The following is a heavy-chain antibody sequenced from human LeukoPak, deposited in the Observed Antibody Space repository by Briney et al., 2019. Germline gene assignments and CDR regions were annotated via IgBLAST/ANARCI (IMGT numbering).Heavy chain of an antibody. J-gene: IGHJ6*02. Sequence: GSSVKVSCKASGGTFSSYAISWVRQAPGLGLEWMGRIIPILGIANYAQKFQGRVTITAGKSTSTAYMELSSLRSEDTAVYYCASGVVVTADTYYYYYYGMDVWGQGTTVTVSS. D-gene: IGHD2-21*02. CDR2: IIPILGIA. V-gene: IGHV1-69*04. CDR1: GGTFSSYA. CDR3: ASGVVVTADTYYYYYYGMDV.